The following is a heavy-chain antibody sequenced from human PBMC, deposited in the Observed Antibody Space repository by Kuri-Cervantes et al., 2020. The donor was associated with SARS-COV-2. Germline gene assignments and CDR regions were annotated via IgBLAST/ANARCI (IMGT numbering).Heavy chain of an antibody. Sequence: ASVKVSCKASGYTFTGYYMHWVRQAPGQGLEWMGWINPNSGGTNHAQKFQGRVTMTRDTSISTAYMELSRLRSDDTAVYYCARGYTIFGVVGYFDLWGRGTLVTVSS. D-gene: IGHD3-3*01. CDR3: ARGYTIFGVVGYFDL. J-gene: IGHJ2*01. CDR1: GYTFTGYY. CDR2: INPNSGGT. V-gene: IGHV1-2*02.